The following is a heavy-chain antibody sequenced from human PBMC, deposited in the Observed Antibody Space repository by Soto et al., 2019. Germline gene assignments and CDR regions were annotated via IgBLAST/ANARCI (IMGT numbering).Heavy chain of an antibody. D-gene: IGHD2-2*01. CDR1: GGSISSYY. V-gene: IGHV4-59*01. Sequence: QVQLQESGPGLVKPSETLSLTCTVSGGSISSYYWSWIRQPPGKGLEWIGYVYSTGSTNYNPSLKSRVTISVDTSKNQFSLRLTSVTAADTAVYFCARYYCSSTTCYFFDYWGQGTLVTVSS. J-gene: IGHJ4*02. CDR3: ARYYCSSTTCYFFDY. CDR2: VYSTGST.